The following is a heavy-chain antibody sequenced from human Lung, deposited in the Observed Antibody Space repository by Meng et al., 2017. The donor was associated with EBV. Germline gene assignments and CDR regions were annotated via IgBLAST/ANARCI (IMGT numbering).Heavy chain of an antibody. D-gene: IGHD6-19*01. Sequence: GSGPGKGKPSAPLSLTCTFSGGSISSIYNWGLSRQPQGRGLGWIGSVHYSGSTYYSPSFKSRITVSVDTSKNQFSLRLTSVTAADTAVYYCARPFPSIHSPRLDPFGDWGQGTLVTVSS. CDR1: GGSISSIYN. J-gene: IGHJ4*02. V-gene: IGHV4-39*01. CDR2: VHYSGST. CDR3: ARPFPSIHSPRLDPFGD.